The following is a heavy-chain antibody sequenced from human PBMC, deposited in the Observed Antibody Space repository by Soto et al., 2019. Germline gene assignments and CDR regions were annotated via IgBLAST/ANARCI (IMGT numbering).Heavy chain of an antibody. Sequence: GGSLRLSCAASGFTFSSYGMHWVRQAPGKGLEWVAVISYDGSNKYYADSVKGRFTISRDNSKNTLYLQMNSLRAEDTAVYYCAKETETTGTTLVSNWFDPWGQGTLVTVS. CDR3: AKETETTGTTLVSNWFDP. V-gene: IGHV3-30*18. D-gene: IGHD1-7*01. J-gene: IGHJ5*02. CDR1: GFTFSSYG. CDR2: ISYDGSNK.